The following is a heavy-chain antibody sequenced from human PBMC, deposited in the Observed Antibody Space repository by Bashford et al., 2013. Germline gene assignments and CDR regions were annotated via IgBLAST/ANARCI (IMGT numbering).Heavy chain of an antibody. V-gene: IGHV4-59*01. CDR2: VYYSGST. D-gene: IGHD5-24*01. CDR1: GGSINTGY. J-gene: IGHJ6*02. CDR3: ARTKVEMATIGYYYGMDV. Sequence: SSETLSLTCTVSGGSINTGYWSWIRQPPGKGLEWIGYVYYSGSTKYNPSLKSRLTISIDTSKNQFSLKLSSVTAADTAVLYCARTKVEMATIGYYYGMDVWGQGTTVTVSS.